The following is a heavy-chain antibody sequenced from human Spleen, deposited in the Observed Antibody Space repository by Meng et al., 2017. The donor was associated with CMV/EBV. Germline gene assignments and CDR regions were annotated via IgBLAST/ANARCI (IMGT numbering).Heavy chain of an antibody. J-gene: IGHJ5*02. CDR3: ARDRSIWFDP. CDR1: GYSFPSYG. D-gene: IGHD1-26*01. V-gene: IGHV1-18*01. CDR2: ISPYNGPP. Sequence: SCQSSGYSFPSYGIRRLRPAPGPGLEWMRRISPYNGPPHYPQKFKARVILTTETSTTTAYMELRSLRSDDTAVYYCARDRSIWFDPWGQGTLVTVSS.